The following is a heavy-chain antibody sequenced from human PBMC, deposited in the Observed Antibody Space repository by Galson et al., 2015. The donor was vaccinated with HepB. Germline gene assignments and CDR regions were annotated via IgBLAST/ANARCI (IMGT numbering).Heavy chain of an antibody. CDR1: GGSISSYY. CDR3: ARGDYVPDGAFDI. D-gene: IGHD4-17*01. Sequence: LSLTCTVSGGSISSYYWSWIRQPPGKGLEWIGYIYYSGSTNYNPSLKSRVTISVDTSKNQFSLKLSSVTAADTAVYYCARGDYVPDGAFDIWGQGTMVTVSS. CDR2: IYYSGST. V-gene: IGHV4-59*01. J-gene: IGHJ3*02.